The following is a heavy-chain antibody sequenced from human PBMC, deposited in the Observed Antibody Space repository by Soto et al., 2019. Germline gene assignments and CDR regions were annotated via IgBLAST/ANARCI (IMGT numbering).Heavy chain of an antibody. V-gene: IGHV3-30-3*01. CDR2: ISYDGSNK. CDR3: ARAHMMATDY. CDR1: GFTFSSYA. D-gene: IGHD5-12*01. J-gene: IGHJ4*02. Sequence: GGSLRLSCAASGFTFSSYAMHWVRQAPGKGLEWVAVISYDGSNKYYADSVKGRFTISRDNSKNTLYLQMNSLRAEDTAVYYCARAHMMATDYWGQGTLVTVSS.